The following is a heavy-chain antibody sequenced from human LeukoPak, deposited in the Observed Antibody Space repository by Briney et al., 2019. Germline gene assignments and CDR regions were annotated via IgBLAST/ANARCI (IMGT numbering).Heavy chain of an antibody. V-gene: IGHV3-53*01. Sequence: PGGSLRLSCAASGFTVSSNYMSWVRQAPGKGLEWVSVIYSGGSIYYADSVKGRFTISRDNSKNTLYLQMNSLRAEDTAVYYCARYKRGYGDYFDYWGQGTLVTVSS. D-gene: IGHD4-17*01. CDR1: GFTVSSNY. J-gene: IGHJ4*02. CDR2: IYSGGSI. CDR3: ARYKRGYGDYFDY.